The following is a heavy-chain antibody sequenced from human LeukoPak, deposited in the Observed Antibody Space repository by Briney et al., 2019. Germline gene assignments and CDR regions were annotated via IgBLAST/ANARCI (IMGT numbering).Heavy chain of an antibody. D-gene: IGHD2-21*02. Sequence: LETLSLTCAVSGDSVSSGNWWSWVRQPPGKGLEWIGEIYHSGSTNYNPSLKSRVTISVDKSKNQFSLRLSSVTAADTAVYYCAREGTANWFDPWGQGTLVTVSS. J-gene: IGHJ5*02. CDR3: AREGTANWFDP. CDR2: IYHSGST. CDR1: GDSVSSGNW. V-gene: IGHV4-4*02.